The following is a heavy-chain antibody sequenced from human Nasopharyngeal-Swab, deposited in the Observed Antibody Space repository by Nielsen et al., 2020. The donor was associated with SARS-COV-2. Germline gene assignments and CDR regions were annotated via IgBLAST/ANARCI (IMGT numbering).Heavy chain of an antibody. V-gene: IGHV1-2*02. CDR1: AYTFTGYY. J-gene: IGHJ4*02. Sequence: KVSYTASAYTFTGYYLHWVRQAPGQGLGWMGWINTNSGGTNYPPKFQGSVTLTRDMFISPAYMELSRLRTNDTAVMSCASAYSYALYYFDYWGQGTLVTVPS. CDR2: INTNSGGT. CDR3: ASAYSYALYYFDY. D-gene: IGHD5-18*01.